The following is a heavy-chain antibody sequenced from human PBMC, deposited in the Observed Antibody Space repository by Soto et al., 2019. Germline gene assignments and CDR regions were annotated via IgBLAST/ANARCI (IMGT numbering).Heavy chain of an antibody. CDR3: AKDINRSQWLVYYYYYGMDV. Sequence: RRLSCAASGFTFSSYGMHWVRQAPGKGLEWVAVISYDGSNKYYADSVKGRFTISRDNSKNTLYLQMNSLRAEDTAVYYCAKDINRSQWLVYYYYYGMDVWGQGTTVTVSS. V-gene: IGHV3-30*18. CDR2: ISYDGSNK. J-gene: IGHJ6*02. D-gene: IGHD6-19*01. CDR1: GFTFSSYG.